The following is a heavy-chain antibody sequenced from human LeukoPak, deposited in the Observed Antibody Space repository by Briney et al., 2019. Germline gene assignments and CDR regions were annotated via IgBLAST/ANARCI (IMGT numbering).Heavy chain of an antibody. CDR2: IQYDGNQK. Sequence: GGSLRLSCAASGFTFSSHGMHWVRQAPGKGLEWVAFIQYDGNQKDYADSVKGRFTISRDNSKNTLYLQVNSLRTEDTAVYYCAKDFPSWAGDYWGQGTLVTVSS. V-gene: IGHV3-30*02. CDR3: AKDFPSWAGDY. CDR1: GFTFSSHG. D-gene: IGHD6-13*01. J-gene: IGHJ4*02.